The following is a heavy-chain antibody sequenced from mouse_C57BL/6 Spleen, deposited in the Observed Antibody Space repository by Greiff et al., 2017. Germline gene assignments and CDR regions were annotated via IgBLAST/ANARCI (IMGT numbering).Heavy chain of an antibody. CDR2: ISDGGSYT. Sequence: EVMLVESGGGLVKPGGSLKLSCAASGFTFSSYAMSWVRQTPEKRLEWVATISDGGSYTYYPDNVKGRFTISRDNAKNNLYLQMSHLKSEDTAMYYCARGDYGSRFEFGYWGQGATVTVAA. V-gene: IGHV5-4*03. D-gene: IGHD1-1*01. CDR1: GFTFSSYA. J-gene: IGHJ3*01. CDR3: ARGDYGSRFEFGY.